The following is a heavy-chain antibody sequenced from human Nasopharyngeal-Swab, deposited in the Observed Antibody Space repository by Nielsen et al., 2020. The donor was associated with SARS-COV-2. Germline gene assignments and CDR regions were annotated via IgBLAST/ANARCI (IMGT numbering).Heavy chain of an antibody. CDR1: GFTLSSYG. V-gene: IGHV3-30*03. J-gene: IGHJ4*02. CDR2: ISYDGSNK. CDR3: ALLGVVPAATLDY. Sequence: GESLKISCAASGFTLSSYGMHWVRQAPGKGLEWVAVISYDGSNKYYADSVKGRFTISRDNSKNTLYLQMNSLRAEDTAVYYCALLGVVPAATLDYWGQGTLVTVSS. D-gene: IGHD2-2*01.